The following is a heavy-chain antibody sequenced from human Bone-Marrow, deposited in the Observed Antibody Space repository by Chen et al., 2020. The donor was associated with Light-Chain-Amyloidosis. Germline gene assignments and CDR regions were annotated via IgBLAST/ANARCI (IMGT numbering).Heavy chain of an antibody. CDR2: IYPDDSYA. J-gene: IGHJ4*02. Sequence: GWVRQMPGKGLEWMGVIYPDDSYARYSPSFEDQVTISADKSITTAYLQWRSLKASDTAMYYCARRRDGYNFDYWGQGTLVTVSS. D-gene: IGHD5-12*01. CDR3: ARRRDGYNFDY. V-gene: IGHV5-51*01.